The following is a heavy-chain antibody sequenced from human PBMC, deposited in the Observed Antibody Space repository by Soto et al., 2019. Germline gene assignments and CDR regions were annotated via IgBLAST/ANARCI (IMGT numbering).Heavy chain of an antibody. CDR2: ISGSGGST. CDR3: AKDRDYGSGSYPSFDY. Sequence: GGSLRLSCAASGFTFSSYAMSWVRQAPGKGLEWVSAISGSGGSTYYADSVKGRFTISRDNSKNTLYLQMNSLRAEDTAVYYCAKDRDYGSGSYPSFDYWGQGTLVTVSS. V-gene: IGHV3-23*01. J-gene: IGHJ4*02. CDR1: GFTFSSYA. D-gene: IGHD3-10*01.